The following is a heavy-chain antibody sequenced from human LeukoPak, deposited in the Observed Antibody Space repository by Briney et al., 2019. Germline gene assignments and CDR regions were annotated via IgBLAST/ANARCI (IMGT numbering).Heavy chain of an antibody. CDR2: ISGSGGDT. CDR1: GFTFSSYP. J-gene: IGHJ4*02. CDR3: ATSSGWYPKYFDY. V-gene: IGHV3-23*01. D-gene: IGHD6-19*01. Sequence: GGSLRLSCAASGFTFSSYPMSWVRQAPGKGLEWVSAISGSGGDTYYADSVKGRFTISRDNSKNTLYLQMDSLRAEDTALYYCATSSGWYPKYFDYWGQGTLVTVSS.